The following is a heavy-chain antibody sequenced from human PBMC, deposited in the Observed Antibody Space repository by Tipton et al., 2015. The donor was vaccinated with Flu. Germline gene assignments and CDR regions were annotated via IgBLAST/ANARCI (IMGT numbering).Heavy chain of an antibody. CDR1: GFSLSTRGVG. D-gene: IGHD2-21*02. CDR2: IYYDNDK. Sequence: LVKPTRTLTVTCTFSGFSLSTRGVGVAWIRQPPGKALEWLALIYYDNDKRYSPSLENRLTVTKDASKNHVVLIMTNMDPGDTATYYCVQTYCGGDCKSAGYFYGMDVWGQGTTVTVSS. CDR3: VQTYCGGDCKSAGYFYGMDV. V-gene: IGHV2-5*02. J-gene: IGHJ6*02.